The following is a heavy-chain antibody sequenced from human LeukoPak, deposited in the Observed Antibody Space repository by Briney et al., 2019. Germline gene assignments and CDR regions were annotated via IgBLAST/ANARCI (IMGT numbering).Heavy chain of an antibody. CDR2: ISSSGSTI. V-gene: IGHV3-11*01. CDR1: GFTFSDYY. CDR3: ARASSVVNFDY. D-gene: IGHD4-23*01. Sequence: GSLRLSCAASGFTFSDYYMSWIRQAPGKGLEWVSYISSSGSTIYYADSAKGRFTISRDNAKNSLYLQMNSLRAEDTAVYYCARASSVVNFDYWGQGTLVTVSS. J-gene: IGHJ4*02.